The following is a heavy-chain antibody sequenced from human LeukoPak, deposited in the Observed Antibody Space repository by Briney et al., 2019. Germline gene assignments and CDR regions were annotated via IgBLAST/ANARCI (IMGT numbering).Heavy chain of an antibody. J-gene: IGHJ4*02. CDR2: INHSGST. CDR1: GVSFSGYY. Sequence: PAETLSLTCAVYGVSFSGYYLSWIRQAPGKGLEWIGEINHSGSTNYNPSLKSRVTISVDTSKNQFSLKLNSVTAADTAVYYCASGNRRGELSRWGEGPVVRVSS. V-gene: IGHV4-34*01. D-gene: IGHD3-16*02. CDR3: ASGNRRGELSR.